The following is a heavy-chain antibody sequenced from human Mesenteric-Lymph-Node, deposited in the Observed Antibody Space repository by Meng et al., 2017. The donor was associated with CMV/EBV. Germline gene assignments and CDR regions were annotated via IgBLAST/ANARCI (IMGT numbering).Heavy chain of an antibody. D-gene: IGHD2-2*01. CDR2: ISYDGSNK. CDR3: ARVTYCSSTSCFDYYGMDV. Sequence: GESLKISCAASGFTFSSYAMHWVRQAPGKGLEWGAVISYDGSNKYYADSVQGRFTNSRDNSKNTLYFEMNSLRGEDTAVYYCARVTYCSSTSCFDYYGMDVWGQGTTVTVSS. J-gene: IGHJ6*02. CDR1: GFTFSSYA. V-gene: IGHV3-30*04.